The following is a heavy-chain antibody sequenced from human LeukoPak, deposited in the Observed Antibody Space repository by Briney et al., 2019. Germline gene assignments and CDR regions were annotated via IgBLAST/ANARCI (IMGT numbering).Heavy chain of an antibody. V-gene: IGHV3-23*01. CDR2: ISGSGGST. CDR3: AKFRGSSSWYGGDYFDY. Sequence: GGSLGLSCAASGFTFSSYAMSWVRQAPGKGLEWVSAISGSGGSTYYADSVKGRFTISRDNSKNTLYLQMNSLRAEDTAVYYCAKFRGSSSWYGGDYFDYWGQGTLVTVSS. J-gene: IGHJ4*02. D-gene: IGHD6-13*01. CDR1: GFTFSSYA.